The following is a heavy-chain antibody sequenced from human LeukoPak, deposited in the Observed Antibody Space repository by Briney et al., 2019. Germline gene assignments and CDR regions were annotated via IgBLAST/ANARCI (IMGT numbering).Heavy chain of an antibody. D-gene: IGHD3-3*01. V-gene: IGHV4-4*07. J-gene: IGHJ4*02. CDR3: ARGGTIFGVLTH. Sequence: PSETLSLTCTVSGGSISSYYWSWIRQPPGKGLEWIGRIYTSGTTNYNPSLKSRVTMSVDTSKNQISLRLSSVTAADTAVYYCARGGTIFGVLTHWGQGTLATVSS. CDR1: GGSISSYY. CDR2: IYTSGTT.